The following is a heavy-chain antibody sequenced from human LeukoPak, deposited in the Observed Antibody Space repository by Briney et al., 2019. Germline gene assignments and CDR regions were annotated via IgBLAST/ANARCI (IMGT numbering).Heavy chain of an antibody. J-gene: IGHJ4*02. V-gene: IGHV4-61*02. D-gene: IGHD3-10*01. CDR1: GASISSNNYW. Sequence: PSETLSLTCTVSGASISSNNYWWNWIRQPAGKGLEWIGRVYTGSANYNPSLKSRVDISVDTSKNQFSLKLTCVTAADTAVYYCASLGSRDSWGQGTLVTVSS. CDR3: ASLGSRDS. CDR2: VYTGSA.